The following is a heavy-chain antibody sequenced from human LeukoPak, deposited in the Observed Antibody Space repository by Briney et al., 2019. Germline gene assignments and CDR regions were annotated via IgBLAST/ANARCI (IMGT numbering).Heavy chain of an antibody. J-gene: IGHJ4*02. D-gene: IGHD5-18*01. CDR1: GFTFSSYW. CDR2: IKSDGSTT. Sequence: GGSLRLSCAAFGFTFSSYWMHWVRQAPGKGLVWVSRIKSDGSTTTYADSVKGRFTISRDNAKNTLYLQMNSLRAEDTAVYYCARVVDTHFDYWGQGTLVTVPS. V-gene: IGHV3-74*01. CDR3: ARVVDTHFDY.